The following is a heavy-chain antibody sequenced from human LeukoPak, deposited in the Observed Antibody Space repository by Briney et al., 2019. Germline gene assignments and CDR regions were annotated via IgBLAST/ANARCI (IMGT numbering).Heavy chain of an antibody. J-gene: IGHJ3*02. Sequence: GGSLRLSCAASGFTFSSYGMHWVRQAPGKGLEWVAVIWYDGSNKYYADSVKGRFTISRDNSKNTLYLQMNSLRAEDTAVYYCARVDIVGATNAFDIWGQGTMVTVSS. CDR1: GFTFSSYG. D-gene: IGHD1-26*01. V-gene: IGHV3-33*08. CDR3: ARVDIVGATNAFDI. CDR2: IWYDGSNK.